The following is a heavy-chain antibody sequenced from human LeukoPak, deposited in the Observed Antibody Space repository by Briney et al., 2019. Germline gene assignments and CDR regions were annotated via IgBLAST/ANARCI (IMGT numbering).Heavy chain of an antibody. V-gene: IGHV4-39*01. CDR1: GGSISGSSYY. Sequence: SETLSLTCTVSGGSISGSSYYWGWIRQPPGKGLEWIGSIYYSGSTYYNPSLKSRVTISVDTSKNQFSLKLSSVTAADTAVYYCARGRGLPSTVRGVIDYWGQGTLVTVSS. CDR2: IYYSGST. D-gene: IGHD3-10*01. J-gene: IGHJ4*02. CDR3: ARGRGLPSTVRGVIDY.